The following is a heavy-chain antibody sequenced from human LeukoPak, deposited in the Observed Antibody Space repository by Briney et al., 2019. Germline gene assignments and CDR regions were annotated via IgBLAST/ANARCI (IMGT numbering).Heavy chain of an antibody. J-gene: IGHJ6*04. CDR3: ARALNHYYYYGMDV. CDR1: GFTFSDYY. CDR2: ISSSSSYT. Sequence: PGGSLRLSCAASGFTFSDYYMSWIRQAPGKGLEWVSYISSSSSYTNYADSVKGRFTISRDNAKNSLYLQMNSLRAEDTAVYYCARALNHYYYYGMDVWGKGTTVTVSS. V-gene: IGHV3-11*06.